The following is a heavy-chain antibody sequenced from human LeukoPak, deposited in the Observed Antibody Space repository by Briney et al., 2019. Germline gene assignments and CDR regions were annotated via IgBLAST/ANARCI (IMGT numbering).Heavy chain of an antibody. CDR1: GFSFSSYA. CDR2: ISGSDTST. Sequence: GGSLRLSCAASGFSFSSYAMAWVRQAPGKGLEWVSSISGSDTSTYYADSVKGRFTISRANSKNTLYLQMNSLRAEDTAVYYCAKALRSDIPSGYFDFWGQGTLVTVSS. V-gene: IGHV3-23*01. D-gene: IGHD3-3*01. CDR3: AKALRSDIPSGYFDF. J-gene: IGHJ4*02.